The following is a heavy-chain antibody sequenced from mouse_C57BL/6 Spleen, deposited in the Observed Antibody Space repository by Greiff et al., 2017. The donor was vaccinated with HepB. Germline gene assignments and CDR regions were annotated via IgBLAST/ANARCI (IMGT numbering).Heavy chain of an antibody. J-gene: IGHJ4*01. CDR2: ISSGSSTI. D-gene: IGHD4-1*01. V-gene: IGHV5-17*01. CDR1: GFTFSDYG. Sequence: EVQLQESGGGLVKPGGSLKLSCAASGFTFSDYGMHWVRQAPEKGLEWVAYISSGSSTIYYADTVKGRFTISRDNAKNTLFLQMTSLRSEDTAMYYCARGTEYYAMDYWGQGTSVTVSS. CDR3: ARGTEYYAMDY.